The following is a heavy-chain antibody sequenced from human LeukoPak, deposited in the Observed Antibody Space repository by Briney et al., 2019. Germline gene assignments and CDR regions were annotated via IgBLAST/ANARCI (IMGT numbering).Heavy chain of an antibody. V-gene: IGHV3-48*04. CDR1: GLSLSSNN. D-gene: IGHD2/OR15-2a*01. CDR3: TKVLGLSRMI. Sequence: PGGSLRLSCAASGLSLSSNNMHWVRQARGGGLEWLSYISAGGGPVFSADCVKRRYSISRHNARETLFLQMNSLRVDDRCLLYGTKVLGLSRMIWGRGTLVIVSS. CDR2: ISAGGGPV. J-gene: IGHJ2*01.